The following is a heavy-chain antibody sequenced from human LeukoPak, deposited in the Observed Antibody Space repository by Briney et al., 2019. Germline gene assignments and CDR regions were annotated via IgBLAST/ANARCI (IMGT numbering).Heavy chain of an antibody. D-gene: IGHD3-22*01. CDR1: GYTFTSYG. Sequence: ASVKVSCKASGYTFTSYGISWVRQAPEQGLEWMGWISAYNGNTNYAQKLQGRVTMTTDTSTSTAYMELRSLRSDDTAVYYCARDWYYYYDSSGLDYWGQGTLVTVSS. J-gene: IGHJ4*02. CDR3: ARDWYYYYDSSGLDY. V-gene: IGHV1-18*01. CDR2: ISAYNGNT.